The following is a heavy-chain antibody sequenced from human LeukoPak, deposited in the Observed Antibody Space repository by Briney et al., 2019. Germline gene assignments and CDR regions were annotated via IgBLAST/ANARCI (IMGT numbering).Heavy chain of an antibody. Sequence: GGSLRLSCAASGFTFSSYAMHWVRQAPGKGLEWVAVTSYDGSNKYYADSVKGRFTISRDNAKNSLYLQMNSLRAEDTALYYCARGNCSSTSCSFDYWGQGTLVTVSS. J-gene: IGHJ4*02. CDR1: GFTFSSYA. CDR3: ARGNCSSTSCSFDY. D-gene: IGHD2-2*01. CDR2: TSYDGSNK. V-gene: IGHV3-30*04.